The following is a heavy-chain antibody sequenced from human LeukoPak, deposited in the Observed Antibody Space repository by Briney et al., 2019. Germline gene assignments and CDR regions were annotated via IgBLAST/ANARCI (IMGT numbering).Heavy chain of an antibody. Sequence: GASVKVSCKASGYTFTGYYMHWVRQAPGQGLEWMGWINPNSGGTNYAQKFQGRVTMTRDTSISTAYMELSRLRSDDTAVYYCARDTWSSSFGRTYYYYYYMDVWGKGTTVTVSS. CDR1: GYTFTGYY. J-gene: IGHJ6*03. CDR3: ARDTWSSSFGRTYYYYYYMDV. CDR2: INPNSGGT. D-gene: IGHD6-6*01. V-gene: IGHV1-2*02.